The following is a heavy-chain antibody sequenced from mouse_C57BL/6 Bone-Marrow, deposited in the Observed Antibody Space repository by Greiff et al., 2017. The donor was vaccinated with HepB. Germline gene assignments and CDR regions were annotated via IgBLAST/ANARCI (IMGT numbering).Heavy chain of an antibody. D-gene: IGHD1-1*01. CDR2: IDPSDSYT. V-gene: IGHV1-59*01. CDR3: ARWTTVVAPFDY. J-gene: IGHJ2*01. Sequence: QVQLQQPGAELVRPGTSVKLSCKASGYTFTSYWLHWVKQRPGQGLEWIGVIDPSDSYTNYNQKFKGKATLTVDTSSSTAYMQLSSLTSEDSAVYYCARWTTVVAPFDYWGQGTTLTVSS. CDR1: GYTFTSYW.